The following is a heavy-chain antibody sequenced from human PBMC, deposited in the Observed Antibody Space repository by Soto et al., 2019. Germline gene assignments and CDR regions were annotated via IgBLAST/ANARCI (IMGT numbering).Heavy chain of an antibody. CDR1: GYTFTGYY. CDR3: ARHSSSWTGARPSFGSQNNWFDP. J-gene: IGHJ5*02. Sequence: ASVKVSCKASGYTFTGYYMHWVLQAPGQGLEWMGWINPNSGGTNYAQKFQGRVTMTRDTSISTAYMELSRLRSDDTAVYYCARHSSSWTGARPSFGSQNNWFDPWGQGTLVTVSS. CDR2: INPNSGGT. V-gene: IGHV1-2*02. D-gene: IGHD6-13*01.